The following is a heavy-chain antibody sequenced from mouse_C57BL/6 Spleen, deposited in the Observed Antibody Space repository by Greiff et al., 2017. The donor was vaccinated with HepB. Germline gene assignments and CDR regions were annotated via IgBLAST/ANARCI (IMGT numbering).Heavy chain of an antibody. CDR3: ARGIYYAMDY. CDR1: GYAFSSYW. Sequence: QVQLKQSGAELVKPGASVKISCKASGYAFSSYWMNWVKQRPGKGLEWIGQIYPGDGDTNYNGKFKGKATLTADKSSSTAYMKLSSLTSEDSAVYFCARGIYYAMDYWGQGTSVTVSS. J-gene: IGHJ4*01. CDR2: IYPGDGDT. V-gene: IGHV1-80*01.